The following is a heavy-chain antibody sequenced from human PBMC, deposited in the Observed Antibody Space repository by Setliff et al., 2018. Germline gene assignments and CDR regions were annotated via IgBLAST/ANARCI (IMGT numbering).Heavy chain of an antibody. D-gene: IGHD3-16*01. V-gene: IGHV4-39*07. CDR2: IYYRGDT. CDR1: GASLSSGTYY. J-gene: IGHJ4*02. CDR3: AIGGGYCDFFDCFPFDN. Sequence: SETLSLTCTVSGASLSSGTYYWGWIRQPPGKGLEWIGRIYYRGDTYYNASLKGRLTISVDTSKNQFSLILTSATATDTAVYYCAIGGGYCDFFDCFPFDNWGQGFLVTVSS.